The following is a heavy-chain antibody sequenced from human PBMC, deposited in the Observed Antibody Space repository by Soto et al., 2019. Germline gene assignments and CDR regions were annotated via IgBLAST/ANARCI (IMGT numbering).Heavy chain of an antibody. Sequence: PGGSLRLSCAASGFPFSSYARSWVRPAPGKGLEWVSAISGSGGSTYYADSVKGRFTISRDNSKNTLYLQMNSLRAEDTAVYYCAKDNDSPGAFDIWGQGTMVTVSS. J-gene: IGHJ3*02. CDR1: GFPFSSYA. CDR2: ISGSGGST. CDR3: AKDNDSPGAFDI. V-gene: IGHV3-23*01. D-gene: IGHD3-22*01.